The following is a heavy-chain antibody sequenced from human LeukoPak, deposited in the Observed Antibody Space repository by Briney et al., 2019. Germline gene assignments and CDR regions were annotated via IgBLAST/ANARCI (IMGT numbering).Heavy chain of an antibody. CDR3: ARDTTIFGVASYYYYMDV. J-gene: IGHJ6*03. V-gene: IGHV1-69*05. CDR1: GGTFSSYA. D-gene: IGHD3-3*01. Sequence: SVKVSXKASGGTFSSYAISWVRQAPGQGLEWMGRIIPIFGTANYAQKFQGRVTITTDESTSTAYMELSSLRSEDTAVYYCARDTTIFGVASYYYYMDVWGKGTTVTVSS. CDR2: IIPIFGTA.